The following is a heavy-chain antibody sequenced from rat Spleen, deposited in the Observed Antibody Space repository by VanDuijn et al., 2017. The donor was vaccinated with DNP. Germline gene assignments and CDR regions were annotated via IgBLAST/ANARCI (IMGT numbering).Heavy chain of an antibody. V-gene: IGHV5-31*01. CDR3: ASIIAGIGYFDY. Sequence: EVQLVESGGDLVQPGRSLKLSCVASGFTFNNYWMAWIRQVPGRRLGWVASIPYSGGTTYYPDSVKGRFTISRDNAKSTLYLQMDSLRSDDTATYHCASIIAGIGYFDYWGQGVMVTVSS. CDR1: GFTFNNYW. J-gene: IGHJ2*01. CDR2: IPYSGGTT. D-gene: IGHD1-4*01.